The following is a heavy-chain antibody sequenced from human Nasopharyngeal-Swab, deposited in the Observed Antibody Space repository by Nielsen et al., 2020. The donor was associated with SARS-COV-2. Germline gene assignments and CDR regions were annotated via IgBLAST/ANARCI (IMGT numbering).Heavy chain of an antibody. D-gene: IGHD2-2*01. CDR2: ISSSSSYT. V-gene: IGHV3-11*06. Sequence: GESLKISCAASGFTFSDYYMSWIRQAPGKGLEWVSYISSSSSYTNYADSVKGRFTISRDNAKNSLYLQMNSLRAEDTAEYYCRPAVPIGYGMDVWGQGTTVTVSS. CDR3: RPAVPIGYGMDV. J-gene: IGHJ6*02. CDR1: GFTFSDYY.